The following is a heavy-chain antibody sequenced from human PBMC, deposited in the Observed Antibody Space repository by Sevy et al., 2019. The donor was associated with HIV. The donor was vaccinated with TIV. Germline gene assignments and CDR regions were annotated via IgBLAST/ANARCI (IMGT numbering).Heavy chain of an antibody. CDR3: ASHLHYYDSPSAY. V-gene: IGHV3-21*01. D-gene: IGHD3-22*01. CDR2: ISSGSSYV. J-gene: IGHJ4*02. CDR1: GFTFSYYN. Sequence: GGSLRLSCAASGFTFSYYNMNWVRQAPGKGLEWVSSISSGSSYVYHADSVKGRFTISRDNAKNSLYLQMNSLRTEDTAVYYCASHLHYYDSPSAYWGQGTQVTVSS.